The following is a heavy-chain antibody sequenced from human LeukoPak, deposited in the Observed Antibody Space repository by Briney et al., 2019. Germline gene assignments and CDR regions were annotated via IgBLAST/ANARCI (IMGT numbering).Heavy chain of an antibody. D-gene: IGHD3-3*01. Sequence: GGSLRLSCAASGFTFSSYNMNWVRQAPGKAMEWVSSITSSGTYTFYADSVKGRFTISRDNAKNSLYLQMDSLGPEDTAVYYCAKDGSYYDPEYYFDYWGQGTLVTVSS. CDR2: ITSSGTYT. CDR3: AKDGSYYDPEYYFDY. J-gene: IGHJ4*02. CDR1: GFTFSSYN. V-gene: IGHV3-21*01.